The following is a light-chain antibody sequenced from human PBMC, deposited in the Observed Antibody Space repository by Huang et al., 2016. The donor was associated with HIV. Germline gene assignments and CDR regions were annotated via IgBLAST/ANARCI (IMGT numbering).Light chain of an antibody. CDR2: DAS. J-gene: IGKJ1*01. Sequence: EIVLTQSPGTLSLSPGERATLSCRASQSVSSYLAWYQQKPGRAPRLLIYDASNRATGIPARFSGSGSGTDFTLTISSLGPEDFAVYYCQQASNWPPTFGQGTKVEIK. V-gene: IGKV3-11*01. CDR1: QSVSSY. CDR3: QQASNWPPT.